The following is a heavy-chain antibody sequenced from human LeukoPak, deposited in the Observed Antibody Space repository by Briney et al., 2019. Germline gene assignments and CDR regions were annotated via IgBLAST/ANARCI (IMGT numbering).Heavy chain of an antibody. CDR2: IIPILGTA. D-gene: IGHD3-22*01. CDR3: AGAAPSIPYYDSSGYTNWFDP. V-gene: IGHV1-69*11. Sequence: ASVKVSCKASGGTFSSYAISWVRQAPGQGLEWMGRIIPILGTANYAQKFQGRVTITTDESTSTAYMELSSLRSEDTAVYYCAGAAPSIPYYDSSGYTNWFDPWGQGTLVTVSS. CDR1: GGTFSSYA. J-gene: IGHJ5*02.